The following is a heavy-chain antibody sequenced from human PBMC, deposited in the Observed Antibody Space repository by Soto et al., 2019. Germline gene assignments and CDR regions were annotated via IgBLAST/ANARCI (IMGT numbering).Heavy chain of an antibody. CDR2: IIPIFGTA. V-gene: IGHV1-69*13. CDR3: ARERADANYFDY. J-gene: IGHJ4*02. CDR1: GYAFTSDG. Sequence: SVKVSCKAAGYAFTSDGISWGRQAPGQGLEWMGGIIPIFGTANYAQKFQGRVTITADESTSTAYMELSSLRSEDTAVYYCARERADANYFDYWGQGTLVTVSS.